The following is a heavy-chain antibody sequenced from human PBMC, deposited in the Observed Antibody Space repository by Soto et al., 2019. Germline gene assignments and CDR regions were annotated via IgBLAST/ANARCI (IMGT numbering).Heavy chain of an antibody. J-gene: IGHJ4*02. Sequence: QVQLQQSGPGLVKPSQTLSLTCAISGDSVSSNSAAWHWIRQSPSRGLEWLGRTYYRYTWKYEYAVSVQSRISINPDTSKNQFSLQLNFVTAEDTAVYYCARGSYDSSWYWGQGTLVTVSS. CDR2: TYYRYTWKY. CDR3: ARGSYDSSWY. V-gene: IGHV6-1*01. D-gene: IGHD6-13*01. CDR1: GDSVSSNSAA.